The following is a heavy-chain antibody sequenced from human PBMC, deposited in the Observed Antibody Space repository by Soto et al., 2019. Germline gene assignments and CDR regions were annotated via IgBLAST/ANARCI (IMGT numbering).Heavy chain of an antibody. J-gene: IGHJ6*03. D-gene: IGHD2-2*01. CDR3: AKDGYTPREYQLLVYYYYMDV. Sequence: HPGGSLRLSCAASGFTFSSYGMHWVRQAPGKGLEWVAVISYDGSNKYYADSVKGRFTISRDNSKNTLYLQMNSLRAEDTAVYYCAKDGYTPREYQLLVYYYYMDVWGKGTTVTVSS. V-gene: IGHV3-30*18. CDR1: GFTFSSYG. CDR2: ISYDGSNK.